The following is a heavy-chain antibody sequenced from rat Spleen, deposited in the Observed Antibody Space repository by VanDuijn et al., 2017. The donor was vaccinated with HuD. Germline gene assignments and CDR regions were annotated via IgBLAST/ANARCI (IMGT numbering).Heavy chain of an antibody. Sequence: EVQLQESGPGLVKPSQSLSLTCSVTGHYITSGYRWNWIRKFPGNKLEWMGYINSAGSTVYNPSLKSRIAITRDTSKNQFFLQVNSVTTEDTATYYCARSDGTHYYLPFASWGQGTLVTVSS. V-gene: IGHV3-3*01. CDR3: ARSDGTHYYLPFAS. CDR1: GHYITSGYR. CDR2: INSAGST. J-gene: IGHJ3*01. D-gene: IGHD1-12*02.